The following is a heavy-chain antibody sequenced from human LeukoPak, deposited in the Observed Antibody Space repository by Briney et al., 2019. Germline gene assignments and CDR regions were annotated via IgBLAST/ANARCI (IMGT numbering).Heavy chain of an antibody. CDR3: ARGLSNGGSLYNWFGP. CDR2: IDPDGSKK. CDR1: GFTFSSSW. J-gene: IGHJ5*02. D-gene: IGHD2-8*01. Sequence: GGSLRLSCVASGFTFSSSWMDWVRQAPGKGLEWVANIDPDGSKKNYVDSVKGRFTISRDNGKSSLHLQMNSLRAEDTAIYYCARGLSNGGSLYNWFGPWGQGTLVTVSS. V-gene: IGHV3-7*04.